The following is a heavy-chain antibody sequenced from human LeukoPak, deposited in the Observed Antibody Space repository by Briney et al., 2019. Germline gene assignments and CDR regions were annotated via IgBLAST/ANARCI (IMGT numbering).Heavy chain of an antibody. J-gene: IGHJ4*02. CDR1: GFTFSSYS. CDR2: ISSSSSYI. Sequence: GGSLRLSCAASGFTFSSYSMNWVRQAPGKGLEWVSSISSSSSYIYYADSVKGRFTISRDNAKNSLYLQMNSLRAEDTAVYYCARAKLSTYYDILTGTPSDYWGQGTLVTVSS. D-gene: IGHD3-9*01. V-gene: IGHV3-21*01. CDR3: ARAKLSTYYDILTGTPSDY.